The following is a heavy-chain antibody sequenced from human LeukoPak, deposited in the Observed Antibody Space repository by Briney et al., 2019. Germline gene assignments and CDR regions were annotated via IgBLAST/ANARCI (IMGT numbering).Heavy chain of an antibody. Sequence: GGSLRLSCAASGFTFSSYSMNWVRQAPGKGLEWVSSISSSSSYIYYADSVKGRFTISRDNAKNSLYPQMNSLRAEDTAVYYCAREVRGVGDYWGQGTLVTVSS. CDR1: GFTFSSYS. D-gene: IGHD3-10*01. V-gene: IGHV3-21*01. CDR3: AREVRGVGDY. CDR2: ISSSSSYI. J-gene: IGHJ4*02.